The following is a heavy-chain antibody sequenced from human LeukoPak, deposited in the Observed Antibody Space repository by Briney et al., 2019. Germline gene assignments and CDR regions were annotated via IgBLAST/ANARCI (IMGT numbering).Heavy chain of an antibody. D-gene: IGHD2-2*01. Sequence: SETLSLTCAVYGGSFSGYYWSWIRQPPGKGLEWIGEINHGGSTNYNPSLKSRVTISVDTSKNQFSLKLSSVTAADTAVYYCARGGYCSSTSCYRRHYYYYGMDVWGQGTTVTVSS. CDR2: INHGGST. CDR3: ARGGYCSSTSCYRRHYYYYGMDV. CDR1: GGSFSGYY. V-gene: IGHV4-34*01. J-gene: IGHJ6*02.